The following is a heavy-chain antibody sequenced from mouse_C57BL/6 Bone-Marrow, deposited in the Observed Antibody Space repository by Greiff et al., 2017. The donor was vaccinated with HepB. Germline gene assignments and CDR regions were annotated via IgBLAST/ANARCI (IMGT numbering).Heavy chain of an antibody. V-gene: IGHV1-59*01. D-gene: IGHD4-1*01. CDR2: IDPSDSYT. CDR3: AREGLTGIY. CDR1: GYTFTSYW. Sequence: VQLQQPGAELVRPGTSVKLSCKASGYTFTSYWMHWVKQRPGQGLEWIGVIDPSDSYTNYNQKFKGKATLTVDTSSSTAYMQLSSLTSEDSAVYYCAREGLTGIYWGQGTTLTVSS. J-gene: IGHJ2*01.